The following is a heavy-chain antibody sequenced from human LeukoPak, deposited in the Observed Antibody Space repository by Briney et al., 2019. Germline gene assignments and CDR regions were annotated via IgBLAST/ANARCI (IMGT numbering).Heavy chain of an antibody. V-gene: IGHV3-30*02. CDR3: ARVGTAEGTLEDY. J-gene: IGHJ4*02. CDR2: TRYDGSNK. Sequence: GGSLRLSCAASGFTFSSYGMHWVRQAPGKGLEWVAFTRYDGSNKYYADSVKGRFTISRDNSKNTLYLQMNSLRAEDTAVYYCARVGTAEGTLEDYWGQGTLVTVSS. D-gene: IGHD6-13*01. CDR1: GFTFSSYG.